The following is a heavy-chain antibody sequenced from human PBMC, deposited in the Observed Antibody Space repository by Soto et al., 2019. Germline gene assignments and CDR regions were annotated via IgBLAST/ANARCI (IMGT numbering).Heavy chain of an antibody. CDR3: ARVRYIVVVTYYFDY. D-gene: IGHD2-21*02. Sequence: QVQLVESGGGVVQPGRSLRLSCAASGFTFSSYAMHWVRQAPGKGLEWVAVISYDGSNKYYADSVKGRFTISRDNSKNTLYLQMNSLRAEDTAVYYSARVRYIVVVTYYFDYWGQGTLVTVSS. CDR2: ISYDGSNK. V-gene: IGHV3-30-3*01. J-gene: IGHJ4*02. CDR1: GFTFSSYA.